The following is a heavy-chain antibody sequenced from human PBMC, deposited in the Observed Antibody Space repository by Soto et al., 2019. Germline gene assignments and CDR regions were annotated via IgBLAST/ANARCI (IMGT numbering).Heavy chain of an antibody. Sequence: SETLSLTCTVSGGSISSYYWSWIRQPPGKGLEWIGYIYYSGSTNYNPSLKSRVTISVDTSKNQFSLKLSSVTAADTAVYYCAREGAYGSGSYYKRGSEKREDYFDYWGQGTLVTVSS. CDR2: IYYSGST. CDR3: AREGAYGSGSYYKRGSEKREDYFDY. J-gene: IGHJ4*02. CDR1: GGSISSYY. D-gene: IGHD3-10*01. V-gene: IGHV4-59*12.